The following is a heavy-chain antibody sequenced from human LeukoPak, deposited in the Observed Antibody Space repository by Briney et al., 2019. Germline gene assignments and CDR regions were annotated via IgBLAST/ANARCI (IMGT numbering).Heavy chain of an antibody. J-gene: IGHJ4*02. Sequence: GGSLRLSCAASGFAFSSYWMTWVRQAPGKGLEWVASLNEDGSKRSYVGSVKGRFTISRDNVQKSLYLQMNSLTAEDTAVYYCARAVTSMDGYWGQGTLVTVSS. CDR1: GFAFSSYW. CDR3: ARAVTSMDGY. V-gene: IGHV3-7*03. D-gene: IGHD5-18*01. CDR2: LNEDGSKR.